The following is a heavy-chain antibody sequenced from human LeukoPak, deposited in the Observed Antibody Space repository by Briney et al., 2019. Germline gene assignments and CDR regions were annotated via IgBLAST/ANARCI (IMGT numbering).Heavy chain of an antibody. CDR2: ISGSGGST. CDR3: ARDGGWPGYFDI. V-gene: IGHV3-23*01. Sequence: GGSLRLSCAASGFTFSSYAMSWVRQAPGKGLEWVSAISGSGGSTYYADSVKGRFTISRDNSKNTLYLQMNSLRAEDTAVYYCARDGGWPGYFDIWGQGTMVTVSS. CDR1: GFTFSSYA. J-gene: IGHJ3*02. D-gene: IGHD3-16*01.